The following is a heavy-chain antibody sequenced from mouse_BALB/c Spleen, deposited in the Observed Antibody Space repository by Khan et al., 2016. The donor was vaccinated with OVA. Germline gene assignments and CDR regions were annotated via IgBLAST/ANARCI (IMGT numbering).Heavy chain of an antibody. J-gene: IGHJ3*01. Sequence: EVQLQESGPELVKPGASMKISCKASGYSFTDYTMNWVKQSHGKNLEWIGLINPYNGFTNYNQKFKGKATLTVDKSSSTAYMELRSLTSEDSAVYYCARGNYYGSNSWFAYWGQGTLVTVSA. CDR2: INPYNGFT. CDR3: ARGNYYGSNSWFAY. D-gene: IGHD1-1*01. V-gene: IGHV1-18*01. CDR1: GYSFTDYT.